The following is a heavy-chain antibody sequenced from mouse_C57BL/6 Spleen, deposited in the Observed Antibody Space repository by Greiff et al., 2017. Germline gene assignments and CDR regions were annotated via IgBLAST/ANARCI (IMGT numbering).Heavy chain of an antibody. CDR1: GFTFSDYY. V-gene: IGHV5-16*01. CDR2: INYDGSST. D-gene: IGHD1-1*01. Sequence: EVKLVESEGGLVQPGSSMKLSCTASGFTFSDYYMAWVRQVPEKGLEWVANINYDGSSTYYLDSLKSRFIISRDNAKNILYLQMSSLKSEDTATYYCARAYGSRYAMDYWGQGTSVTVSS. J-gene: IGHJ4*01. CDR3: ARAYGSRYAMDY.